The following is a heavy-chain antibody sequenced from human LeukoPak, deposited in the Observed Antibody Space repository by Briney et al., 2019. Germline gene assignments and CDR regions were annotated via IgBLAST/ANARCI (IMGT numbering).Heavy chain of an antibody. CDR2: ISHDGGNR. D-gene: IGHD3-22*01. CDR1: GFIFSTYG. J-gene: IGHJ4*02. Sequence: GGSLRLSCAASGFIFSTYGMHWVRQAPGKGLEWVAAISHDGGNRVYADSVKGRFTISRDNSKNTLYMQMNSLRAEDTAVYYCASYDSSGYYHYFDYWGQGTLVTVSS. V-gene: IGHV3-30*03. CDR3: ASYDSSGYYHYFDY.